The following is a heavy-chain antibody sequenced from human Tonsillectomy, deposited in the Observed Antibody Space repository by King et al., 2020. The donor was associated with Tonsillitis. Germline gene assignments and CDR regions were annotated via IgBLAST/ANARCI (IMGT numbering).Heavy chain of an antibody. V-gene: IGHV3-48*02. Sequence: VQLVESGGGLVQPGGSLRLSCAASGFTFSSYSMNWVRQAPGKGLEWVSYIRSSSYTIYYADSVKGRFTISRDNAKNSLYLQMNSLRDDDTAVYYCARDGGGCGWSVFDYWGQGTLVTVSS. J-gene: IGHJ4*02. CDR1: GFTFSSYS. CDR3: ARDGGGCGWSVFDY. D-gene: IGHD6-19*01. CDR2: IRSSSYTI.